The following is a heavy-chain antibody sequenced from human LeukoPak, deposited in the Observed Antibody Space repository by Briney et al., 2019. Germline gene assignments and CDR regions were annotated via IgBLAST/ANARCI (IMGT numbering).Heavy chain of an antibody. CDR2: INHSGST. Sequence: PSETLSLTCAVYGGSFSDYYWSWIRQPPGKGLEWIGEINHSGSTNYNPSLKSRVTISVDTSKNQFSLKLSSVTAADTAVYYCARGPFWFDPWGQGTLVTVSS. CDR1: GGSFSDYY. CDR3: ARGPFWFDP. V-gene: IGHV4-34*01. J-gene: IGHJ5*02.